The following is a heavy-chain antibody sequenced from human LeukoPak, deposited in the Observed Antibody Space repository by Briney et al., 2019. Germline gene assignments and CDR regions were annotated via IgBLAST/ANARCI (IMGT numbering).Heavy chain of an antibody. CDR2: IYYSGST. CDR1: GGSFSGYY. J-gene: IGHJ5*02. CDR3: ARPSAVAGTWSWFDP. V-gene: IGHV4-59*01. Sequence: PSETLSLTCAVYGGSFSGYYWSWIRQPPGKGLEWIGYIYYSGSTNYNPSLKSRVTISVDTSKNQFSLKLSSVTAADTAVYYCARPSAVAGTWSWFDPWGQGTLVTVSS. D-gene: IGHD6-19*01.